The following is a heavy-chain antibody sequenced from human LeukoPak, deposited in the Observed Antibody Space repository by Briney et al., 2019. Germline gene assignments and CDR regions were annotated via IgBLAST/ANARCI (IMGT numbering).Heavy chain of an antibody. V-gene: IGHV3-23*01. CDR1: GFTFSSYA. D-gene: IGHD2-15*01. CDR3: AKDKDCSGGSCYLGVTDY. CDR2: ISGSGGST. Sequence: GGSLRLSCAASGFTFSSYAMSWVRQAPGKWLEWVSAISGSGGSTYYADSVKGRFTISRDNSKNTLYLQMNSLRAEDTAVYYCAKDKDCSGGSCYLGVTDYWGQGTLVTVSS. J-gene: IGHJ4*02.